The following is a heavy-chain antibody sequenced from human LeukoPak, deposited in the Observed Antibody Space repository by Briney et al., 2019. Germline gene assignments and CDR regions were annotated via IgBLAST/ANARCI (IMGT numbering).Heavy chain of an antibody. CDR3: ARYLRPSGIFGAFDI. J-gene: IGHJ3*02. V-gene: IGHV3-53*01. CDR2: IDATGST. CDR1: GFTVSSDY. D-gene: IGHD3-3*01. Sequence: PGGSLRLSCAASGFTVSSDYMTWVRQAPGKGLEWVSSIDATGSTNYADSVRGRFTLSRDNSKNTLYLRMSGLRADDTAVYYCARYLRPSGIFGAFDIWGQGTMVTVSS.